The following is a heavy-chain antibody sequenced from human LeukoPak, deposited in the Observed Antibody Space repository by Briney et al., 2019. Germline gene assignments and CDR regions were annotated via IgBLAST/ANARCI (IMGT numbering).Heavy chain of an antibody. V-gene: IGHV1-8*01. CDR1: GYTFTSYD. D-gene: IGHD2-2*01. CDR2: MNPNSGNT. Sequence: ASVTVSCKASGYTFTSYDINWVRQATGQGLEWMGWMNPNSGNTSYAQKFQGRVTMTRDTSTSTVYMELSSLRSEDTAVYYCARGNIVVVPAAKGVDWFDPWGQGTLVTVSS. J-gene: IGHJ5*02. CDR3: ARGNIVVVPAAKGVDWFDP.